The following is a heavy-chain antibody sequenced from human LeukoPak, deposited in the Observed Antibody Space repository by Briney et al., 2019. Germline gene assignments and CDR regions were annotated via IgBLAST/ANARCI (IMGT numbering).Heavy chain of an antibody. D-gene: IGHD5-24*01. CDR2: LNPNTGHA. CDR3: AKDRDGADRIVL. CDR1: GYTFTGYY. J-gene: IGHJ4*02. V-gene: IGHV1-2*06. Sequence: ASVKVSCKASGYTFTGYYIHWVRQAPGQGPEWMGRLNPNTGHAVYAFKFQGRVTITRDASSNTAYMEVTRLTSDDTALYYCAKDRDGADRIVLWGQGTLVTVSS.